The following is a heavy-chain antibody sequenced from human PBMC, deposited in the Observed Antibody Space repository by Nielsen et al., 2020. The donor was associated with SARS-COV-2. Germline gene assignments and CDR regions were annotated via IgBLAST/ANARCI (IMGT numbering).Heavy chain of an antibody. CDR2: ISGSGGST. Sequence: GESLKISCAASGFTFSSYAMSWVRQAPGKGLEWVSAISGSGGSTYYADSVKGRFTISRDNSKNTLYLQMNSLRAEDTAVYYCAKVSSSWYVGYFDYWGQGTLVTVSS. J-gene: IGHJ4*02. CDR1: GFTFSSYA. CDR3: AKVSSSWYVGYFDY. V-gene: IGHV3-23*01. D-gene: IGHD6-13*01.